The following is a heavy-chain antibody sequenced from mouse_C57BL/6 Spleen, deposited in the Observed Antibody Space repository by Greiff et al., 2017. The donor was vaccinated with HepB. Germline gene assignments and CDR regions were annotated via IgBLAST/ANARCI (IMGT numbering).Heavy chain of an antibody. Sequence: QVQLKESGAELARPGASVKLSCKASGYTFTSYGISWVKQRTGQGLEWIGEIYPRSGNTYYNEKFKGKATLTADKSSSTAYMELRSLTSEDSAVYFCARSVTGAMDYWGQGTSVTVSS. CDR2: IYPRSGNT. CDR3: ARSVTGAMDY. V-gene: IGHV1-81*01. J-gene: IGHJ4*01. D-gene: IGHD2-3*01. CDR1: GYTFTSYG.